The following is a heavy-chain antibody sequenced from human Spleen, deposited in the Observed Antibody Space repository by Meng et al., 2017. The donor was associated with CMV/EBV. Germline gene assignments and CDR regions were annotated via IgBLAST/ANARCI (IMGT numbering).Heavy chain of an antibody. D-gene: IGHD2-2*01. CDR3: AKDQPNRLLYYYYGMDV. Sequence: GGSLRLSCKASGFTFTSFPMHWVRQAPGKGLEWVALISADGTDSYFGDAVGGRAAISRDNFRNTVSLELDRLSPEDTAVYYCAKDQPNRLLYYYYGMDVWGQGTTVTVSS. V-gene: IGHV3-30*09. J-gene: IGHJ6*02. CDR1: GFTFTSFP. CDR2: ISADGTDS.